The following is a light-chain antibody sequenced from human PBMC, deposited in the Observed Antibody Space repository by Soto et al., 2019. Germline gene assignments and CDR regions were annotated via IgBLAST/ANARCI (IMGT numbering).Light chain of an antibody. V-gene: IGKV3-20*01. Sequence: EIVLTQSPGTLSLSPGEGATLSCRASQSVSSRHLAWYQQKPGQPPRLLIYGASSRATGIPDRFSGSGSGTDFTLTISGLEPEDFAVYFCQQYDSSPSTFGGGTKVDI. J-gene: IGKJ4*01. CDR1: QSVSSRH. CDR3: QQYDSSPST. CDR2: GAS.